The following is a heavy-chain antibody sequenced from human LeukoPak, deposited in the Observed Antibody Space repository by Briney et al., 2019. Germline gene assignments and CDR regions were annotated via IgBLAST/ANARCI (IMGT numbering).Heavy chain of an antibody. CDR1: GYTFTSYY. CDR3: ARDAYGETFFDY. D-gene: IGHD4-17*01. V-gene: IGHV1-46*01. CDR2: INPSGGST. J-gene: IGHJ4*02. Sequence: SVKVSCKASGYTFTSYYMHWVRQAPGQGLEWMGIINPSGGSTSYAQKFQGRVTMTRDMSTSTVYMELSSLRSEDTAVYYCARDAYGETFFDYWGKGTLVTVSS.